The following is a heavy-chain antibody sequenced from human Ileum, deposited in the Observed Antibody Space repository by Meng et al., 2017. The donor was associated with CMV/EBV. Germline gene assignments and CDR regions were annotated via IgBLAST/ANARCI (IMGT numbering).Heavy chain of an antibody. V-gene: IGHV4-34*01. CDR2: INHSGST. D-gene: IGHD4-17*01. Sequence: QVPQQQWGAGLLKPSQTLSLTSAVYGGSFSGYYWSWIRQPPGKGLEWIGEINHSGSTNYNPSLQSRVTISVDTSKNQFSLKLSSVTAADTAVYYRARGRGNDYGDPERWFDPWGQGTLVTVSS. CDR3: ARGRGNDYGDPERWFDP. J-gene: IGHJ5*02. CDR1: GGSFSGYY.